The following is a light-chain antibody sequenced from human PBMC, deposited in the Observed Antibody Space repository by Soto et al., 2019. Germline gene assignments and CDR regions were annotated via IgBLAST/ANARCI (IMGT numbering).Light chain of an antibody. Sequence: EIVLTQSPGTLSLSPGERATLSCRASQSVSSSYLAWYQQRPGQAPRLLIYGASNRATGIPDRCSGRGSGTDFTLTISRLEPEDFAVYYCQQHGTSPITFGQGTKVDIK. V-gene: IGKV3-20*01. CDR3: QQHGTSPIT. CDR2: GAS. J-gene: IGKJ1*01. CDR1: QSVSSSY.